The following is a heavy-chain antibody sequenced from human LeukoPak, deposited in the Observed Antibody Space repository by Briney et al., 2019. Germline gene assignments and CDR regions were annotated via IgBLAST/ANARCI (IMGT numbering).Heavy chain of an antibody. D-gene: IGHD4-17*01. CDR2: IVVGSGDT. CDR1: GFTFTSST. Sequence: SVKVSCKPSGFTFTSSTMQWVRQARGQRLEWIGWIVVGSGDTNYAQTFQDRVTITRDMSTNTAYMELSSLRSEDTAIYHCAALLVRDGDYSYYFDYWGQGTLVTVSS. V-gene: IGHV1-58*02. CDR3: AALLVRDGDYSYYFDY. J-gene: IGHJ4*02.